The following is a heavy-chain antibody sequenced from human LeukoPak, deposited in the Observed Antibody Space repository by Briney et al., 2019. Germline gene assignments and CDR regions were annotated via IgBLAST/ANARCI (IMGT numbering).Heavy chain of an antibody. D-gene: IGHD6-19*01. J-gene: IGHJ4*02. CDR2: MRFDESRT. Sequence: GGSLRLSCAASGFTFSNYGMHWVRQAPGKRLEWVAFMRFDESRTFYGDSVKGRFIISRDNPENTLFLHMHSLRPEDTAVYYCAKALVLTVAGTYYVDHWGQGTLVPVSS. CDR1: GFTFSNYG. V-gene: IGHV3-30*02. CDR3: AKALVLTVAGTYYVDH.